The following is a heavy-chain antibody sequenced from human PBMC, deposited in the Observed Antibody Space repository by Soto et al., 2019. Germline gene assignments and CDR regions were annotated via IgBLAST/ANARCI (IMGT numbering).Heavy chain of an antibody. CDR2: ISGSGGST. CDR3: AKDPGGKYYDFWSGYPPDAFDI. D-gene: IGHD3-3*01. V-gene: IGHV3-23*01. Sequence: EVQLLESGGGLVQRGGSLRLSCAASGFTFSSYAMSWVRQAPGKGLEWVSAISGSGGSTYYADSVKGRFTISRDNSKNALYLQMNSLRAEDTAVYYCAKDPGGKYYDFWSGYPPDAFDIWGQGTMVTVSS. J-gene: IGHJ3*02. CDR1: GFTFSSYA.